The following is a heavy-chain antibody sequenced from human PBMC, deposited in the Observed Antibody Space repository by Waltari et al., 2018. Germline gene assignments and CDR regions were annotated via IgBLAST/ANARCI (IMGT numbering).Heavy chain of an antibody. J-gene: IGHJ4*02. CDR2: ISYDGTYK. V-gene: IGHV3-30*16. D-gene: IGHD3-10*01. CDR3: ARVPRGSIIPSLYYFDY. Sequence: QIQLVEHGGAVVQPGRSMNISCPASGLNFSTYAMHWIRQAPGKGLEWVAFISYDGTYKYYADSLRGRFTISRDNSKKTLFLQVNSLITDDTALYYCARVPRGSIIPSLYYFDYWGQGTLVTVSS. CDR1: GLNFSTYA.